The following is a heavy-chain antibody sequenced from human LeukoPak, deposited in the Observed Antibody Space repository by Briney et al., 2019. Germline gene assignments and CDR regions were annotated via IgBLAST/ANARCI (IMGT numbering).Heavy chain of an antibody. CDR1: GFTVSSNY. V-gene: IGHV3-66*01. D-gene: IGHD1-1*01. J-gene: IGHJ4*02. CDR2: IYSGGST. CDR3: ARSSGPKYYFDY. Sequence: PGGSLRLSCAASGFTVSSNYMSWVRQAPGKGLEWVSLIYSGGSTYYADSVKGRFTISRDNSKNTLYLQMNSLRAEDTAAYYCARSSGPKYYFDYWGQGTLVTVSS.